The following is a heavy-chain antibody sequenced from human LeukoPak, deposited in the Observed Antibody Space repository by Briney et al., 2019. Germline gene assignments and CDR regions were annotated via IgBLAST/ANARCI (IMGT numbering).Heavy chain of an antibody. D-gene: IGHD3-10*01. CDR1: GYTFTGYY. CDR2: INPNSGGT. Sequence: GASVKVPCKASGYTFTGYYMHWVRQAPGQGLEWMGWINPNSGGTNYAQKFQGRVTMTRDTSISTAYMELSRLRSDDTAVYYCARVRGFGESYYYYMDVWGKGTTVTVSS. V-gene: IGHV1-2*02. CDR3: ARVRGFGESYYYYMDV. J-gene: IGHJ6*03.